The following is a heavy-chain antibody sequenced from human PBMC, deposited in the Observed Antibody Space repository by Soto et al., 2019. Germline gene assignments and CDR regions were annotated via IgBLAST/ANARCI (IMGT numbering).Heavy chain of an antibody. CDR1: GFTFSSYA. V-gene: IGHV3-30-3*01. Sequence: GGSLRLSCVASGFTFSSYAMHWVRQAPGKGLEWVAVISYDGSNKYYADSVKGRFTISRDNSKNTLYLQMNSLRAEDTAVYYCAKIAARVRKDAFDIWGQGTMVTVSS. CDR3: AKIAARVRKDAFDI. CDR2: ISYDGSNK. D-gene: IGHD6-6*01. J-gene: IGHJ3*02.